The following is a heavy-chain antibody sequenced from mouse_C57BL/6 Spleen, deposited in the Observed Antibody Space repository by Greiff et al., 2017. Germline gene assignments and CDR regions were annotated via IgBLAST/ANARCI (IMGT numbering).Heavy chain of an antibody. CDR1: GYTFTSYE. CDR2: IYPRDGST. V-gene: IGHV1-85*01. Sequence: QVQLQQSGPELVKPGASVKLSCKASGYTFTSYEINWVKQRPGQGLEWIGWIYPRDGSTKYNEKFKGKATLTVDTSSSTAYMELHSLTSADSAVYFCATSGRKGSSSWFAYWGQGTLVTVSA. CDR3: ATSGRKGSSSWFAY. J-gene: IGHJ3*01. D-gene: IGHD1-1*01.